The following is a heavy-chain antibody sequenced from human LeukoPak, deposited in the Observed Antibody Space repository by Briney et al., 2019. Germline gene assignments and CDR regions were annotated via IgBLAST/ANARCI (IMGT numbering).Heavy chain of an antibody. CDR3: AKDHYYDSRGQVAVDY. D-gene: IGHD3-22*01. CDR2: ISWNSGSI. J-gene: IGHJ4*02. V-gene: IGHV3-9*01. CDR1: GFTFDDYA. Sequence: GGSLRLSCAASGFTFDDYAMHWVRQAPGKGLEGVSGISWNSGSIVYADSVKGRFTISRDNAKNSLYLQMNSQRAEDTALYYCAKDHYYDSRGQVAVDYWGQGTLVTVSS.